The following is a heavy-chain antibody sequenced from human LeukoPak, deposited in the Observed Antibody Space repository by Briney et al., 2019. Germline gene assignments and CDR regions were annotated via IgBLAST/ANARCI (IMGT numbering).Heavy chain of an antibody. J-gene: IGHJ3*02. V-gene: IGHV1-8*01. CDR1: GYTFTSYD. Sequence: ASVKVSCKASGYTFTSYDINWVRQATGQGLEWMGRMNPNSGNTGYAQKFQGRVTMTRNTSISTAYMELSSLRSEDTAVYYCARGRYNWNDDDAFDIWGQGTMVTVSS. D-gene: IGHD1-20*01. CDR2: MNPNSGNT. CDR3: ARGRYNWNDDDAFDI.